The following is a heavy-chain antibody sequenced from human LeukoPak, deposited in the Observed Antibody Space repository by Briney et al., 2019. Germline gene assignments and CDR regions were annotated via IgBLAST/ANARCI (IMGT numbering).Heavy chain of an antibody. V-gene: IGHV1-2*02. CDR2: IDPNSGGT. J-gene: IGHJ6*02. D-gene: IGHD1-1*01. Sequence: GASVKVSCKASGYTFTGYYMHWVRRAPGQGLEWMGWIDPNSGGTNYAQKFQGRVTMTRDTSISTAYMDLSRLRSDDTAVYYCARYHPTGSSLDVWGQGTTVTVSS. CDR3: ARYHPTGSSLDV. CDR1: GYTFTGYY.